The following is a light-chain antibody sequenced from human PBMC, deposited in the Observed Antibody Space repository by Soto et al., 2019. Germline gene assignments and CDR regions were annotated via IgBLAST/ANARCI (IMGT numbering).Light chain of an antibody. CDR3: QKYNSASSLT. Sequence: DIQMTQSPSSLSASVGDRVTITCRASQGISSYLAWYQQKPGKVPKLLIYAASTWQSGVPSRFSGSGSGTDFTLTISSLQPEDVATYYCQKYNSASSLTFGGGTKVEVK. J-gene: IGKJ4*01. CDR2: AAS. CDR1: QGISSY. V-gene: IGKV1-27*01.